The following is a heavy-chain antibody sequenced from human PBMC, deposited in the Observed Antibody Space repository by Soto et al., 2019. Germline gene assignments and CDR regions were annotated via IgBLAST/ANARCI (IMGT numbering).Heavy chain of an antibody. CDR2: IYFTGST. CDR3: RGGPPGVQWFNP. Sequence: SETLSLTCTVSGGAVSSGTYYWSWIRQPPGKGLEWIGHIYFTGSTNYNPSLKSRVTMSLDTSRNQFSLKLSSVTAADTAVYSCRGGPPGVQWFNPWAWEPWSPSPQ. J-gene: IGHJ5*02. V-gene: IGHV4-61*01. D-gene: IGHD3-3*01. CDR1: GGAVSSGTYY.